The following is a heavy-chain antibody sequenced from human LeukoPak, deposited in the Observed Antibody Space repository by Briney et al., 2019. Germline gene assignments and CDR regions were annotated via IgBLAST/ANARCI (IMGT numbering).Heavy chain of an antibody. J-gene: IGHJ6*03. CDR3: ARVGYSYGYYYYYYMDV. D-gene: IGHD5-18*01. CDR1: GFTFDDYA. CDR2: ISWNSGSI. Sequence: PGRSLRLSCAASGFTFDDYAMHWVRQAPGKGLEWVSGISWNSGSIGYADSVKGRFTISRDNAKNSLYLQMNSLRAEDTALYYCARVGYSYGYYYYYYMDVWGKGTTVTVSS. V-gene: IGHV3-9*01.